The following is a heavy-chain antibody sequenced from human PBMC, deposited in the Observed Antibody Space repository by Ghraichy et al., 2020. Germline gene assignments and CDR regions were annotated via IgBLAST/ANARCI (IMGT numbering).Heavy chain of an antibody. D-gene: IGHD3-22*01. CDR1: GFTFSSYG. V-gene: IGHV3-30*18. J-gene: IGHJ4*02. CDR3: AKGYYYDSSGYYFDY. CDR2: ISYDGSNK. Sequence: GESLRLSCAASGFTFSSYGMHWVRQAPGKGLEWVAVISYDGSNKYYADSVKGRFTISRDNSKNTLYLQMNSLRAEDTAVYYCAKGYYYDSSGYYFDYWGQGTLVTVSS.